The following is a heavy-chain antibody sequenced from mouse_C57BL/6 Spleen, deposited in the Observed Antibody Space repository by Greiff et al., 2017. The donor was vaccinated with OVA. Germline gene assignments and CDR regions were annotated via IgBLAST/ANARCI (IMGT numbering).Heavy chain of an antibody. D-gene: IGHD2-1*01. J-gene: IGHJ2*01. CDR1: GYTFTSYW. V-gene: IGHV1-50*01. Sequence: QVQLQQPGAELVKPGASVKLSCKASGYTFTSYWMQWVKQRPGQGLEWIGEIDPSDSYTNYNQKFKGKATLTVDTSSSTAYMQLSSLTSEDSAVYYCARWEIYYGNYYRGQGTTLTVSS. CDR3: ARWEIYYGNYY. CDR2: IDPSDSYT.